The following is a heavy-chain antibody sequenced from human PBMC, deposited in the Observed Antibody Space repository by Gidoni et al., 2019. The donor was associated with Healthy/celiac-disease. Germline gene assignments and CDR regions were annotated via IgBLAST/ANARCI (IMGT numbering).Heavy chain of an antibody. CDR3: ARGNYYDSSGYFSPGAFDI. V-gene: IGHV1-8*01. Sequence: QVQLVQSGAEVKKPGASVKVSCKASGYSFTSHDINWVRQATGQGLEWMGWMNPNSGNIDYAERFQGRVTMTRNTYISTVYMELSSLRSEDTAVYYCARGNYYDSSGYFSPGAFDIWGQGTMVTVSS. CDR1: GYSFTSHD. CDR2: MNPNSGNI. J-gene: IGHJ3*02. D-gene: IGHD3-22*01.